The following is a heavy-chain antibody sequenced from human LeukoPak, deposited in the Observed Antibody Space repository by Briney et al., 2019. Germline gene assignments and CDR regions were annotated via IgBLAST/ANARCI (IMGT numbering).Heavy chain of an antibody. D-gene: IGHD3-10*01. Sequence: NAGGSLRLSCAASGFTFSDYYMSWIRQAPGKGLEWVSYISSSASTIYYADSVKGRFTISRDNAKNSLYLQMNSLRAEDTAVYYCARDLNYYGSGSQAGYWGQGTLVTVSS. V-gene: IGHV3-11*04. J-gene: IGHJ4*02. CDR3: ARDLNYYGSGSQAGY. CDR2: ISSSASTI. CDR1: GFTFSDYY.